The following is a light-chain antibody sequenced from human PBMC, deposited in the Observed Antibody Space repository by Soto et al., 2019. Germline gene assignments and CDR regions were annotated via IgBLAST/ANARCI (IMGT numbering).Light chain of an antibody. V-gene: IGLV1-47*01. Sequence: QSVLTQPPSASGTPGQGIIISCSGTSSNIGTHYVYWYQHLPGTAPKLLIYRNNLRPSGVPDRFSGSRSGSSASLAISGLRSEDEADYYCGAWDDSLSGYVFGTGTQLTVL. J-gene: IGLJ1*01. CDR1: SSNIGTHY. CDR2: RNN. CDR3: GAWDDSLSGYV.